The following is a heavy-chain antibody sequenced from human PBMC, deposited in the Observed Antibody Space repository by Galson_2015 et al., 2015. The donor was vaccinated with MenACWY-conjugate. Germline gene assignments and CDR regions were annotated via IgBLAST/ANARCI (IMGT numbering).Heavy chain of an antibody. CDR1: GFTFTSYS. J-gene: IGHJ4*02. D-gene: IGHD3-10*01. Sequence: SLRLSCATSGFTFTSYSMKWVRQAPGKGLEWVSSISSSSSYIYYADSVKGRFTISRDNAKNSLHLQMNSLRAEDTAVYYCARDMEQLVRGVFDYWGQGTLVTVSS. CDR2: ISSSSSYI. CDR3: ARDMEQLVRGVFDY. V-gene: IGHV3-21*01.